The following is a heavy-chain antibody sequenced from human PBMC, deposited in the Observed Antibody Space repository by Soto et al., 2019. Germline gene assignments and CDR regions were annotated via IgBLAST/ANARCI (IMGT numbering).Heavy chain of an antibody. V-gene: IGHV3-21*01. CDR1: GFTFSSYS. Sequence: EVQLVESGGGLVKPGGSLRRSCAASGFTFSSYSMNWVRQAPGKGLEWVSSISSSSSYIYYADSVKGRFTISRDNAKNSLYLQMNCLRAEDTAVYYCARGGSGSYYVPDYWGQGTLVTVSS. CDR3: ARGGSGSYYVPDY. J-gene: IGHJ4*02. D-gene: IGHD1-26*01. CDR2: ISSSSSYI.